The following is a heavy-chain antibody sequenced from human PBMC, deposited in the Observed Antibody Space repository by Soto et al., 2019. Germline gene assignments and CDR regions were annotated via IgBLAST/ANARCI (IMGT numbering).Heavy chain of an antibody. V-gene: IGHV3-21*01. Sequence: GGSLRLSCAASGFTFSSYSMNWVRQAPGKGLEWVSSISSSSSYIYYADSVKGRFTISRDNAKNSLYLQMNSLRAEDTAVYYCASYLLNYGVPYFDYWGKGTLVTVSS. CDR1: GFTFSSYS. CDR3: ASYLLNYGVPYFDY. D-gene: IGHD3-16*01. CDR2: ISSSSSYI. J-gene: IGHJ4*02.